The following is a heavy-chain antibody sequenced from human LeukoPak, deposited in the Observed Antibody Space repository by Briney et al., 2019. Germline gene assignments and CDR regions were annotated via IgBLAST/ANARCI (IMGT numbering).Heavy chain of an antibody. Sequence: PGGSLRLSCAASGFTFDDYAMHWVRQAPGKGLEWVSGISWNSGSIGYADSVKGRFTISRDNAKNSLYPQMNSLRAEDTALYYCAKDPMGYYDSSGAGYYFDYWGQGTLVTVSS. CDR2: ISWNSGSI. CDR1: GFTFDDYA. V-gene: IGHV3-9*01. D-gene: IGHD3-22*01. J-gene: IGHJ4*02. CDR3: AKDPMGYYDSSGAGYYFDY.